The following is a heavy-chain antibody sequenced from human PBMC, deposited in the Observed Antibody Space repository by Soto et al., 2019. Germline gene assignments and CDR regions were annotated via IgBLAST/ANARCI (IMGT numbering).Heavy chain of an antibody. Sequence: GGSLRLSCAAPGFKLSDYWVSWVRQAPGKGMEWVGNIKNDTSEAHYADSVKGRFTITRDNIKNFLFLQMNGLRSDDTASYYCARDGLLFSGPYRPSRFDYWGLGTLVTVSS. V-gene: IGHV3-7*03. CDR3: ARDGLLFSGPYRPSRFDY. D-gene: IGHD3-16*02. CDR1: GFKLSDYW. CDR2: IKNDTSEA. J-gene: IGHJ4*02.